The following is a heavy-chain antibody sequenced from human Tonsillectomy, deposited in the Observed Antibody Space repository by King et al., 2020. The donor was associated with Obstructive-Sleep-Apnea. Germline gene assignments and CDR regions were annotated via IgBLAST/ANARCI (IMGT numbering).Heavy chain of an antibody. CDR2: ISGYNGNT. V-gene: IGHV1-18*04. J-gene: IGHJ4*02. CDR1: GYIFSSYG. Sequence: VQLVESGAEVKKPGASVKVSCKASGYIFSSYGLTWVRQAPGQGLEWMGLISGYNGNTKNAQELQGRVIMTTDTSTSTAYMELRSLRSDDTAVYFCARSPPKWLVEYWGQGTLVTVSS. CDR3: ARSPPKWLVEY. D-gene: IGHD6-19*01.